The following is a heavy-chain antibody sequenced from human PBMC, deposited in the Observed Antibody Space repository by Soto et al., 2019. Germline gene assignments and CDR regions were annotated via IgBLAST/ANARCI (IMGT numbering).Heavy chain of an antibody. V-gene: IGHV3-23*01. CDR2: ISASGGGT. Sequence: PGGSLRLSCAASGFTFSTFAMSWVRQAPGKGLEWVSAISASGGGTYYADSVKGRFTISRDNSNNTLYLQMNSLRVEDTAVYYCAKDPRVSFDPWGQGTLVTVSS. J-gene: IGHJ5*02. CDR1: GFTFSTFA. CDR3: AKDPRVSFDP.